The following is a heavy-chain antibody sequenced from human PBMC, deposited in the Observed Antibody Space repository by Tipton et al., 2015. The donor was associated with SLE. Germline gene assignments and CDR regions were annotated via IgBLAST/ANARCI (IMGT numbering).Heavy chain of an antibody. Sequence: TLSLTCTVSGSSITAYYWTWIRQPPGKGLEWIGFVYYSGSTNYNPSLRSRVTMSLDTSKNQFSLKLSSVTAADTAVYYCARTHYCDHSGYSPLDYWGQGPLVTVPS. D-gene: IGHD3-9*01. J-gene: IGHJ4*02. V-gene: IGHV4-59*01. CDR1: GSSITAYY. CDR2: VYYSGST. CDR3: ARTHYCDHSGYSPLDY.